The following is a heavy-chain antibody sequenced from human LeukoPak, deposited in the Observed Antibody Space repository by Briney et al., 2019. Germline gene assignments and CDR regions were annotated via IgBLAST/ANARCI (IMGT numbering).Heavy chain of an antibody. J-gene: IGHJ4*02. CDR1: GGSVSSYY. CDR2: FSYSGNT. V-gene: IGHV4-59*02. D-gene: IGHD5-12*01. CDR3: ARGPLDSGYTYFDY. Sequence: SETLSLTCTVSGGSVSSYYWSWIRQPPGKGLEWIGYFSYSGNTNYSPSLKSRVTISVDTSKNQFSLKLSSVTAADTAVYYCARGPLDSGYTYFDYWGQGTLVSVAS.